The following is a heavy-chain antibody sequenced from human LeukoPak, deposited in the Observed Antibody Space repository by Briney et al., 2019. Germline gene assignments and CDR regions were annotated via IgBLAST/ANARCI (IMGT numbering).Heavy chain of an antibody. Sequence: PGGSLRLSCAASGFGFSSYGMTWVRQAPGKGPEWLSAVRGSGDLTFDAESAKGRFTISRDNSKNTLYLQMSSLRAEDTAVYYCAKLGDIVVVPAAAWFDPWGQGTLVTVSS. CDR2: VRGSGDLT. V-gene: IGHV3-23*01. D-gene: IGHD2-2*01. J-gene: IGHJ5*02. CDR1: GFGFSSYG. CDR3: AKLGDIVVVPAAAWFDP.